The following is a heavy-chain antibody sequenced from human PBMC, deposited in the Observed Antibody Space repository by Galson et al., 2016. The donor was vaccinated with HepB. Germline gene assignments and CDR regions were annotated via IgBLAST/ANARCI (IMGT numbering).Heavy chain of an antibody. V-gene: IGHV4-59*01. D-gene: IGHD3-16*01. CDR2: IYYRGYT. CDR1: GGSMSSYY. Sequence: SETLSLTCNVSGGSMSSYYWSWIRQPPGKGLEWIGYIYYRGYTKYNPSLKSRVTISVDTSKKQFSLKLTRVTAADTTVYYCARDGGLAVARPWGWFDPWGQGTLVTVSS. J-gene: IGHJ5*02. CDR3: ARDGGLAVARPWGWFDP.